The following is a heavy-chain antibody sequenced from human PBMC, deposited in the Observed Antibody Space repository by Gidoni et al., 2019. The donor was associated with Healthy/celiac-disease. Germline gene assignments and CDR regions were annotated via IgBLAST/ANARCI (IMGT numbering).Heavy chain of an antibody. V-gene: IGHV4-34*01. CDR2: INHSGST. CDR1: GGSFRGYY. Sequence: QVQLQQWGAGLLKPSETLSLTCAVYGGSFRGYYWSWIRQPPGKGLAWIGEINHSGSTNYNPSLKSRVTISVDTSKNQFSLKLSSVTAADTAVYYCARARVRGLPQRGYYYYYYYMDVWGKGTTVTVSS. J-gene: IGHJ6*03. D-gene: IGHD3-10*02. CDR3: ARARVRGLPQRGYYYYYYYMDV.